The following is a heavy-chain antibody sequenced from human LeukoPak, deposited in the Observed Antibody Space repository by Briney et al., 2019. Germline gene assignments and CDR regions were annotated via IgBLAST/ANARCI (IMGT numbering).Heavy chain of an antibody. CDR1: GYTFTGYY. D-gene: IGHD3-22*01. CDR2: INPNSGGT. J-gene: IGHJ3*02. Sequence: ASVKVSCKASGYTFTGYYMHWVRQAPGQGLEWMGRINPNSGGTNYAQKFQGRVTMTRDTSISTADMELSRLRSDGTAVYYCARDPVYYDSSGYNDAFDIWGQGTMVTVS. CDR3: ARDPVYYDSSGYNDAFDI. V-gene: IGHV1-2*06.